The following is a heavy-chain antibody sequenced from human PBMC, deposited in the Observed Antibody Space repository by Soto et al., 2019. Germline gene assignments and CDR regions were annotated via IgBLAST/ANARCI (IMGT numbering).Heavy chain of an antibody. CDR3: ATGRFYIWGSYRYPFDY. Sequence: ASVKVSCKVSGYTLTELSMHWVRQAPGKGLEWMGGFDPEDGETIYAQKFKGRVTMTEDTSTDTAYMELSSLRSEDTAVYYCATGRFYIWGSYRYPFDYWGQGTLVTVSS. CDR1: GYTLTELS. CDR2: FDPEDGET. J-gene: IGHJ4*02. V-gene: IGHV1-24*01. D-gene: IGHD3-16*02.